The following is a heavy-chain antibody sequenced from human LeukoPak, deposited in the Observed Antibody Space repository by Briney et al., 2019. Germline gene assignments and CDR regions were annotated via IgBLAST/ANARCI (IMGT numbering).Heavy chain of an antibody. D-gene: IGHD3-10*01. V-gene: IGHV3-30*18. CDR2: VSFDGDYT. J-gene: IGHJ4*02. Sequence: PGGSLRLSCAASGFTFSYSGMHWVRQAPGKGLEWVAIVSFDGDYTYYADSVKGRFTISRDNSKDTLYLHMSSLRAEDTALYYCAKAHGTMVRGVIIDYWGQGALVTVSS. CDR3: AKAHGTMVRGVIIDY. CDR1: GFTFSYSG.